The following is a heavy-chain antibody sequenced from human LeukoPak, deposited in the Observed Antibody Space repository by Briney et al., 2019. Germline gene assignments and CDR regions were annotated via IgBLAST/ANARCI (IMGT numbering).Heavy chain of an antibody. V-gene: IGHV3-30*04. CDR3: ARASGSYSPFDY. D-gene: IGHD1-26*01. J-gene: IGHJ4*02. CDR1: GFTFSSYA. CDR2: ISYDGNNK. Sequence: PGRSLRLSCAASGFTFSSYAMHWVRQAPGKGLDWVAVISYDGNNKYYADSVKGRFTISRDNSKNTLYLQMNSLRAEDTAVYYCARASGSYSPFDYWGQGTLVTVSS.